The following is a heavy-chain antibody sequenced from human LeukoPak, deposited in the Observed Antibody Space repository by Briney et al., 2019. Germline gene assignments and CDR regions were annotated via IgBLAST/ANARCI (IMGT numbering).Heavy chain of an antibody. Sequence: GGSLRLSCAASGFTFSSYSMNWVRQAPGKGLEWVSYISSSSSTIYYADSVKGRFTISRDNAKNSLYLQMNSLRDEDTAVYYCARGGVAVAGTDNWFDPWGQGTLVTVSS. D-gene: IGHD6-19*01. CDR3: ARGGVAVAGTDNWFDP. V-gene: IGHV3-48*02. CDR1: GFTFSSYS. CDR2: ISSSSSTI. J-gene: IGHJ5*02.